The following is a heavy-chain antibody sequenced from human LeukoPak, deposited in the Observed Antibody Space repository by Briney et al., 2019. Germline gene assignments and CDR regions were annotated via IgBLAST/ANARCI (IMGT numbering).Heavy chain of an antibody. CDR3: ARAYASSWHNFAY. CDR1: GFTLSSFT. J-gene: IGHJ4*02. Sequence: PGGSLRLSCAASGFTLSSFTMHWVRHTPGKGLEWVAVISYDESQKCYADSVKRRFTISRDISKNTLYLEMDSLRGEDTAVYYCARAYASSWHNFAYWGQGSLVTVSS. CDR2: ISYDESQK. V-gene: IGHV3-30-3*01. D-gene: IGHD6-13*01.